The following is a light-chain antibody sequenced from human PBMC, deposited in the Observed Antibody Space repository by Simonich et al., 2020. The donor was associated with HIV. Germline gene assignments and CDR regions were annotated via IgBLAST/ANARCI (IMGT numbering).Light chain of an antibody. CDR3: QAWDSSTAV. Sequence: QSVLTQPLSVSGAPGQRVTISCTGSSSNIGAGYDRHWYQQLPGTAPKILIYGNSNRPSGVPDRFSGSKSGTSAALAITGLQAEDEADYYCQAWDSSTAVFGGGTKLTVL. CDR2: GNS. CDR1: SSNIGAGYD. J-gene: IGLJ3*02. V-gene: IGLV1-40*01.